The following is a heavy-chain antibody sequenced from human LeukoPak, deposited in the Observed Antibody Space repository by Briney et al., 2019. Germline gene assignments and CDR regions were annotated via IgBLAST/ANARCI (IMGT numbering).Heavy chain of an antibody. D-gene: IGHD3-10*01. J-gene: IGHJ6*03. CDR2: INSDGSST. CDR1: GLTFSNYW. CDR3: ARDGGLWFGELAYYYMDV. V-gene: IGHV3-74*01. Sequence: GGSLRLSCAASGLTFSNYWMHWVRQAPGKGLVWVSRINSDGSSTTYADSVKGRFTISRDNAKNTLYLQMNSLRAEDTAVYYCARDGGLWFGELAYYYMDVWGKGTTVTVSS.